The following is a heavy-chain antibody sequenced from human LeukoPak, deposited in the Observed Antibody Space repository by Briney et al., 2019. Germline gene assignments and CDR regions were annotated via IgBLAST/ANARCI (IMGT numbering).Heavy chain of an antibody. Sequence: SETLSLTCTVSGGSISSGGYYWSWIRQPPGKGLEWIGYIYYSGSTDYNPSLKSRVTISVDTSKNQFSLKLSSVTAADTAVYYCARHESEGLLTGSEWFDPWGQGTLVTVSS. CDR1: GGSISSGGYY. CDR2: IYYSGST. D-gene: IGHD3-9*01. J-gene: IGHJ5*02. CDR3: ARHESEGLLTGSEWFDP. V-gene: IGHV4-61*08.